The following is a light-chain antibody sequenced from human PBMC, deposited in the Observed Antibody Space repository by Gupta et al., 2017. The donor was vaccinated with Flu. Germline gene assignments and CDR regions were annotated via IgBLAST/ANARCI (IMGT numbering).Light chain of an antibody. V-gene: IGLV3-25*02. CDR3: QSLDSSETYV. J-gene: IGLJ1*01. CDR2: KDT. Sequence: FAVTQAPSVSVSPGQTAKTTCSGDVVPKKNVHWYQQKPGQAPVLIIYKDTERPAGIPERFSGSRAGTTVTLTISGGQEEDEADYYCQSLDSSETYVFGGGTKVTVL. CDR1: VVPKKN.